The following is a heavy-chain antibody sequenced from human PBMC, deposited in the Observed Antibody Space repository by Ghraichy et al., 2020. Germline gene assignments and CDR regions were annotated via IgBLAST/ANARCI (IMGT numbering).Heavy chain of an antibody. Sequence: GGSLRLSCAASGFTFSSYSMNWVRQAPGKGLEWVSSISSSSSYIYYADSVKCRFTISRDNAKNSLYLQMNSLRAEDTAVYYCARAQNLIAVARYYFDYWGQGTLVTVSS. CDR2: ISSSSSYI. CDR1: GFTFSSYS. CDR3: ARAQNLIAVARYYFDY. J-gene: IGHJ4*02. V-gene: IGHV3-21*01. D-gene: IGHD6-19*01.